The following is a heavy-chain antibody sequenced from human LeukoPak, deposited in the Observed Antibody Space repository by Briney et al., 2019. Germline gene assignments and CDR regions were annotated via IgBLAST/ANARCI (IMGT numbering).Heavy chain of an antibody. CDR1: GFTFSSYA. Sequence: HPGGSLRLSCAASGFTFSSYAMSWVRQAPGKGLEWVSAISGNGGSTYYADSVKGRFTISRDNSKNTLYLQMNSLRAEDTAVYYCARIKRFLEWSDAFDIWGQGTMVTVSS. D-gene: IGHD3-3*01. CDR2: ISGNGGST. V-gene: IGHV3-23*01. CDR3: ARIKRFLEWSDAFDI. J-gene: IGHJ3*02.